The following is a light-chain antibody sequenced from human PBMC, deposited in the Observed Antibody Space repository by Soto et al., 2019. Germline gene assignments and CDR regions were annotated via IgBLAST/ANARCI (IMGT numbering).Light chain of an antibody. Sequence: SEVPQAASVSGSPWSSNPITQTGNSKAVGGYNYVSWYQQHPGKAPKLMISDVTNRPSGVSNRFSGSKSGNTASLTISGLQAEDEAEYYCSSYTSSTTFVFGTGTKVTVL. CDR3: SSYTSSTTFV. J-gene: IGLJ1*01. CDR2: DVT. V-gene: IGLV2-14*03. CDR1: SKAVGGYNY.